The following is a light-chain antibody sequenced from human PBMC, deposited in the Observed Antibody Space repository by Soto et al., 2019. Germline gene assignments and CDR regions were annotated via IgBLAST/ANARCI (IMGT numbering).Light chain of an antibody. CDR3: SSSTSTNTFV. CDR2: EVT. Sequence: QSALTQPASVSGAPGQSITISCTGTNSDINYVSWHQQHPGKAPKLLIYEVTYRSSGVSHRFSGSKSGNTASLTISGLQAEDEADYYCSSSTSTNTFVFGTGTKLTVL. V-gene: IGLV2-14*01. J-gene: IGLJ1*01. CDR1: NSDINY.